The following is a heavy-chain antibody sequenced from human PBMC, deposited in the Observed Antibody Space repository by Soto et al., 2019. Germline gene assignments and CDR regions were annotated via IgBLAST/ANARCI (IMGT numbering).Heavy chain of an antibody. V-gene: IGHV1-58*01. Sequence: GASVKVSCKASGFTFTSSAVQWVRQARGQRLEWIGWIVVGSGNTNYAQKFQERVTITRDMSTSTAYMELSGLRSEDTAVYYCAADGRGSSGYWDFDYWGQGTLVTVSS. CDR3: AADGRGSSGYWDFDY. CDR1: GFTFTSSA. J-gene: IGHJ4*02. CDR2: IVVGSGNT. D-gene: IGHD3-22*01.